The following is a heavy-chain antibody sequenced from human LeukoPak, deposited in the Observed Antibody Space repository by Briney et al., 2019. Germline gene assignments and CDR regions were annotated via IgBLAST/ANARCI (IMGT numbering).Heavy chain of an antibody. D-gene: IGHD7-27*01. CDR3: AKTGERDY. Sequence: GGSLRLSCAASGFTFNKSWMSWVRQAPGKGPEWVANIKEDGTQKYYVDSVRGRFTISRDNAENSLYLQMNSLRDEDTAVYYCAKTGERDYWGRGALVTVSS. CDR2: IKEDGTQK. V-gene: IGHV3-7*01. CDR1: GFTFNKSW. J-gene: IGHJ4*02.